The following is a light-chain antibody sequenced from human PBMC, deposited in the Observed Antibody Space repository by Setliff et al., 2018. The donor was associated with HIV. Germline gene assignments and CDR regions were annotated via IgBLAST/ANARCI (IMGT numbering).Light chain of an antibody. CDR1: SSDVGGYGF. CDR2: DVS. CDR3: ASYRSPATYV. J-gene: IGLJ1*01. V-gene: IGLV2-14*03. Sequence: QSALAQPASVSGSPGQSITISCIGTSSDVGGYGFVSWYQQRPGKAPKLIIFDVSERPSGVSHRFSASKSGNTASLTISGLQTEDEANYFCASYRSPATYVFGIGTKVTVL.